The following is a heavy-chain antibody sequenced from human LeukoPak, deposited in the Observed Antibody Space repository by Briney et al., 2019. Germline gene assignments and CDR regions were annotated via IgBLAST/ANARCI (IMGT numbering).Heavy chain of an antibody. Sequence: SETLSLTCTVSGGSISSSSYYWGWIRQPPGKGLEWIGSIYYSGTTYYNPSLKSRVTISIDTSKNQFSLKLNSVTAADTALYYCARYHSGYDDYWGQGTLVTVSS. CDR2: IYYSGTT. CDR1: GGSISSSSYY. CDR3: ARYHSGYDDY. D-gene: IGHD5-12*01. V-gene: IGHV4-39*07. J-gene: IGHJ4*02.